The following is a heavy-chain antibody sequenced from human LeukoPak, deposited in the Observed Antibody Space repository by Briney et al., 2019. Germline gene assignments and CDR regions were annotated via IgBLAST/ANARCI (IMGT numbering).Heavy chain of an antibody. CDR3: ARAAAETGAFRDNWFDP. CDR1: GFTFSSYW. CDR2: ISSSSSTI. V-gene: IGHV3-48*01. D-gene: IGHD6-19*01. J-gene: IGHJ5*02. Sequence: GGSLRLSCAASGFTFSSYWMSWVRQAPGKGLEWVSYISSSSSTIYYADSVKGRFTISRDNAKNSLYLQLNSLRAEDTAVYYCARAAAETGAFRDNWFDPWGQGTLVTVSS.